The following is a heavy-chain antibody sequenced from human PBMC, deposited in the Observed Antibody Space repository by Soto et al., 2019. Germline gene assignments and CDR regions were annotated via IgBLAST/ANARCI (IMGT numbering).Heavy chain of an antibody. D-gene: IGHD6-6*01. CDR1: GFTFSSSA. CDR2: IGGSGRNT. J-gene: IGHJ4*02. CDR3: AKDGLSSSPSASDN. V-gene: IGHV3-23*01. Sequence: LRLSCAASGFTFSSSAMSWVRQAPGKGLDWASGIGGSGRNTYYADSVKGRFTISSDNSKNILFLQMNSLRTEDTAVYYWAKDGLSSSPSASDNWGQGTLVTISS.